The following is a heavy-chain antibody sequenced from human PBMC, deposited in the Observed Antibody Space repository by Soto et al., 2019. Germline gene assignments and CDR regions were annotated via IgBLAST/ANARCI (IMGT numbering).Heavy chain of an antibody. CDR2: IYYSGST. CDR3: ARHSDYGDYEFYFQH. CDR1: GGSISSSSYY. V-gene: IGHV4-39*01. Sequence: SETLSLTCTVSGGSISSSSYYWGWIRQPPGKGLEWIGSIYYSGSTYYNPSLKSRVTISVDTSKNQFSLKLSSVTAADTAVYYCARHSDYGDYEFYFQHWGQGTLVTAPQ. D-gene: IGHD4-17*01. J-gene: IGHJ1*01.